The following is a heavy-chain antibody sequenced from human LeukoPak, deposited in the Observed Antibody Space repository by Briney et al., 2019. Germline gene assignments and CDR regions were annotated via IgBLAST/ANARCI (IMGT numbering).Heavy chain of an antibody. V-gene: IGHV4-34*01. CDR2: INHSGST. CDR3: ARVDIRTAFFDY. J-gene: IGHJ4*02. CDR1: GGSFSGYY. D-gene: IGHD5-12*01. Sequence: SETLSLTCAVYGGSFSGYYWSWIRQPPGKGLEWIGEINHSGSTNYNPSLKSRVTISIDTSKNQFSLKLSSVTAADTAVYYCARVDIRTAFFDYWGQGTLVTVSS.